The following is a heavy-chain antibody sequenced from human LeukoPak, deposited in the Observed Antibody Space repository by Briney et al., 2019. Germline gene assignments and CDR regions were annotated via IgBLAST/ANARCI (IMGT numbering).Heavy chain of an antibody. V-gene: IGHV3-7*02. J-gene: IGHJ4*02. CDR2: IKPDGSEI. CDR1: GFTFNNYG. CDR3: TRSLDY. D-gene: IGHD2-15*01. Sequence: QPGRSLRLSCAASGFTFNNYGMHWVRQAPGKGLEWVANIKPDGSEIYYVDAVKGRFTISRDNAKNSLYLQMNSLRAEDTAVYYCTRSLDYWGQGTLVTVSS.